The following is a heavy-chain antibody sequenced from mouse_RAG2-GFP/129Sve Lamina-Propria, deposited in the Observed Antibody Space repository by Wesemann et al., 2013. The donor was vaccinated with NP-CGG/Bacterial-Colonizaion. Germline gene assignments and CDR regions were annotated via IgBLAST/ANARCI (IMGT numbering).Heavy chain of an antibody. Sequence: GNGATSYNQKFKGKATLTVDKSSSTAYMQLSSLTSEDSAVYFCARDYGSPYYFDYWGQGTTLTVSS. V-gene: IGHV1-12*01. D-gene: IGHD1-1*01. J-gene: IGHJ2*01. CDR2: GNGAT. CDR3: ARDYGSPYYFDY.